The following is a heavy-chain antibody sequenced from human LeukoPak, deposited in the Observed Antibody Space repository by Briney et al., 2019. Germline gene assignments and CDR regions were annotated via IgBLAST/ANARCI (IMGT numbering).Heavy chain of an antibody. D-gene: IGHD1-26*01. CDR3: ARGYSGTYRVDY. CDR1: GFTFSSYW. V-gene: IGHV3-74*01. Sequence: GGSLRLSCAASGFTFSSYWMHWVRQVPGKGLVWVSRINTDGTNTTYADSVKGRFTMSRDNAKSRLYLQMNSLRAEDTAVYYCARGYSGTYRVDYWGEGTLVTVSS. CDR2: INTDGTNT. J-gene: IGHJ4*02.